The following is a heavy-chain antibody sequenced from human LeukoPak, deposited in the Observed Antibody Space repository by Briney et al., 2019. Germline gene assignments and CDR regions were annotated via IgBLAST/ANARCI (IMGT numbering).Heavy chain of an antibody. V-gene: IGHV3-23*01. CDR2: ISGSGGST. Sequence: GGSLRLSCAASGFTFSSYAMSWVRQAPGEGLEWVSAISGSGGSTYYADSVKGRFTISRDNAKNSLYLQMNSLRAEDTALYYCAKGIRYYYDSSGYYPYFDYWGQGTLVTVSS. CDR3: AKGIRYYYDSSGYYPYFDY. D-gene: IGHD3-22*01. J-gene: IGHJ4*02. CDR1: GFTFSSYA.